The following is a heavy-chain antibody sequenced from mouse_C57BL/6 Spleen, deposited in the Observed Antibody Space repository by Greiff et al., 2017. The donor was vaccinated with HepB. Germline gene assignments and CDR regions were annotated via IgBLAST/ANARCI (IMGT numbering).Heavy chain of an antibody. CDR2: ISYDGSN. J-gene: IGHJ3*01. CDR1: GYSITSGYY. D-gene: IGHD2-2*01. CDR3: ARGYYGYDEAY. V-gene: IGHV3-6*01. Sequence: DVKLVESGPGLVKPSQSLSLTCSVTGYSITSGYYWNWIRQFPGNKLEWMGYISYDGSNNYNPSLKNRISITRDTSKNQFFLKLNSVTTEDTATYYCARGYYGYDEAYWGQGTLVTVSA.